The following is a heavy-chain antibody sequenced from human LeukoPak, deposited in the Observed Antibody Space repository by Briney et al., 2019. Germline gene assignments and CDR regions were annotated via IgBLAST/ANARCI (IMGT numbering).Heavy chain of an antibody. J-gene: IGHJ4*02. CDR1: GFTFSGYG. V-gene: IGHV3-30*02. CDR3: AKNYVSNLPIGY. CDR2: IRNDGSNE. D-gene: IGHD4-23*01. Sequence: PGGSLRLSCTASGFTFSGYGMHWVRQAPGKGLEWVAFIRNDGSNEYYADSVKGRFTISRDNSKNTLFLQMNSLRADDTAVYYCAKNYVSNLPIGYWGQGTLVTVSS.